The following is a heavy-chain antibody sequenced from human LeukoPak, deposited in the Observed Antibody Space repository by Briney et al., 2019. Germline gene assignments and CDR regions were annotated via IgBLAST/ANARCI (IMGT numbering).Heavy chain of an antibody. V-gene: IGHV1-8*01. CDR2: MNPNSGNI. Sequence: GASVKVSCKASGYTFTSYDINWVRQATGQGLEWMGWMNPNSGNIAYAQEFQGRVTMTRNTSISTAYMELSSLRSEDTAVYYCARLGTCYYGSGGEDWFDPWGQGTLVTVSS. CDR3: ARLGTCYYGSGGEDWFDP. D-gene: IGHD3-10*01. CDR1: GYTFTSYD. J-gene: IGHJ5*02.